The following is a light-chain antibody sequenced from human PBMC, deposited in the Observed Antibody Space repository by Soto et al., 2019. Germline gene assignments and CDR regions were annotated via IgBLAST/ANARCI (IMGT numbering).Light chain of an antibody. V-gene: IGLV2-14*03. CDR1: SSDVGGYNY. J-gene: IGLJ1*01. CDR2: EVS. Sequence: QSALTQPASVSGSPGQSITISCTGTSSDVGGYNYVSWYQQHPGKAPKLMIYEVSNRPAGLSDRFSGSKSGNTASLIISGLQAEDEADYYCCSYAGSGTDNYVFGSGTKVTVL. CDR3: CSYAGSGTDNYV.